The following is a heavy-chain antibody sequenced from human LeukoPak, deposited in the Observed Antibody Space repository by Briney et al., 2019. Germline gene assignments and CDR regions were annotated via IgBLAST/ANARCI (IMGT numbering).Heavy chain of an antibody. V-gene: IGHV1-2*02. Sequence: ASVKVSCKASGYTFTGCYMHWVRQAPGQGLEWMGWINPNSGGTNYAQKFQGRVTMTRDTSISTAYMELSRLRSDDTAVYYCARERYFDWLLFGFDYWGQGTLVTVSS. CDR1: GYTFTGCY. CDR3: ARERYFDWLLFGFDY. J-gene: IGHJ4*02. D-gene: IGHD3-9*01. CDR2: INPNSGGT.